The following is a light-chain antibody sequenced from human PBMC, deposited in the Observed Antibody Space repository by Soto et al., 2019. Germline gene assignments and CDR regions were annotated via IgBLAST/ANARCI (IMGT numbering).Light chain of an antibody. CDR2: AAS. CDR1: QGIGNV. Sequence: DIQMTQSPSSLSASVGDRVTITCRASQGIGNVLGWYQQKPGKAPKRLIYAASNLQSGVPSRFSASGCVKEFILSISRLQPEYFVTYYCLQHNSYPWTCGQGTKVELK. V-gene: IGKV1-17*01. CDR3: LQHNSYPWT. J-gene: IGKJ1*01.